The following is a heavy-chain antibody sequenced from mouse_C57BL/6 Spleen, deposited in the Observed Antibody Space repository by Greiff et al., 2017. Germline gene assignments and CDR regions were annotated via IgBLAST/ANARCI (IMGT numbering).Heavy chain of an antibody. CDR1: GFTFSDYG. V-gene: IGHV5-17*01. CDR2: ISSGSSTI. J-gene: IGHJ1*03. Sequence: EVQVVESGGGLVKPGGSLKLSCAASGFTFSDYGMHWVRQAPEQGLEWVAYISSGSSTIYYADTVKGRFTISRDNAKNTLFLQMTSLRSEDTAMYYCARTTVHWYFDVWGTGTTVTVSS. CDR3: ARTTVHWYFDV. D-gene: IGHD1-1*01.